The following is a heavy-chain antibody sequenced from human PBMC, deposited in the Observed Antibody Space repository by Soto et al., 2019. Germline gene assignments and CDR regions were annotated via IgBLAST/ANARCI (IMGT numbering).Heavy chain of an antibody. D-gene: IGHD1-26*01. CDR3: AREGVGATTHYFDY. CDR2: ISYDGSNK. J-gene: IGHJ4*02. V-gene: IGHV3-30-3*01. CDR1: GFTFSSYA. Sequence: GGSLRLSCAASGFTFSSYAMHWVRQAPGKGLEWVAVISYDGSNKYYADSVKGRFTISRDNSKNTLYLQMNSLRAEDTAVYYCAREGVGATTHYFDYWGQGTMVTVYS.